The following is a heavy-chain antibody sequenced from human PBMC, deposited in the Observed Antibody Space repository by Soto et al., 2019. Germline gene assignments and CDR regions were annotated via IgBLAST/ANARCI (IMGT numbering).Heavy chain of an antibody. D-gene: IGHD3-10*01. CDR1: GGTFSSYA. CDR3: ARSYGSGTYGSLDP. Sequence: QIQLVQSGAEVKKPGSSVKISCKASGGTFSSYAINWVRQAPGQGLEWMGGIIPIFGTTNYAQKFQGRVTVTADDSTTTAYMVLNSLRSEDTAMYYCARSYGSGTYGSLDPWGQGTLVPVSS. J-gene: IGHJ5*02. V-gene: IGHV1-69*01. CDR2: IIPIFGTT.